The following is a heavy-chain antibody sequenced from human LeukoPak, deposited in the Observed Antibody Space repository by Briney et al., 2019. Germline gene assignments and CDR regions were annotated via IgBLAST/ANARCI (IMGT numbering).Heavy chain of an antibody. CDR1: GGSVNNYY. CDR2: IYYSGST. Sequence: SETLSLTCTVSGGSVNNYYWNWIRQPPGKGPEWIGAIYYSGSTNYNPSLKSRVTISIDTSKNQFSLKLISVTAADTAVYYCARGAIARRTNWFDPWGQGTLATVSS. J-gene: IGHJ5*02. V-gene: IGHV4-59*02. CDR3: ARGAIARRTNWFDP. D-gene: IGHD2-21*01.